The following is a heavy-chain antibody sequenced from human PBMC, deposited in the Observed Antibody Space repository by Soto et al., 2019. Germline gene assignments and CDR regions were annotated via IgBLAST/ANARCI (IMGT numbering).Heavy chain of an antibody. V-gene: IGHV3-48*03. D-gene: IGHD3-3*01. CDR1: GFTFSSYE. Sequence: SLRLSCAASGFTFSSYEMNWVRQAPGKGLAWVSYISSSGSTIYYADSVMGRYTITTDNAKYALYLQMNRLRGEDTSVYYCARDQSVSIFGLRYYYFGMAVCCQGTAVTVSS. CDR2: ISSSGSTI. J-gene: IGHJ6*02. CDR3: ARDQSVSIFGLRYYYFGMAV.